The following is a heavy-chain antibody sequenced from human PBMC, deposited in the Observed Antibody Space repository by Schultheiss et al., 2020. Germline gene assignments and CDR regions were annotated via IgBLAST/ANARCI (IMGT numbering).Heavy chain of an antibody. J-gene: IGHJ4*02. CDR1: GFTFSSYS. CDR3: ERGCSNTSCFDY. D-gene: IGHD2-2*01. Sequence: GGSLRLSCAASGFTFSSYSMNWVRQAPGQGLEWVSYISSSSSTIYDAVSVKGRFTIYRDNAKNSLYLQMNSLRDEDTAVYYCERGCSNTSCFDYWCQGTLVSVSS. V-gene: IGHV3-48*02. CDR2: ISSSSSTI.